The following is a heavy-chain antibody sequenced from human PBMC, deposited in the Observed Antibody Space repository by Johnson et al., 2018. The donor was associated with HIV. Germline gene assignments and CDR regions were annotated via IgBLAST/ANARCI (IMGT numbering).Heavy chain of an antibody. CDR1: GFTFSSYA. Sequence: EKLVESGGGVVQPGRSLRLSCAASGFTFSSYAMHWVRQAPGKGLEWVSYISSSGSTIYYADSVKGRFTISRDNGMNSLYLQMNSLRAEDTAVYYCARGHWAFDIWPRDNGHRLF. J-gene: IGHJ3*02. D-gene: IGHD1-1*01. V-gene: IGHV3-48*03. CDR3: ARGHWAFDI. CDR2: ISSSGSTI.